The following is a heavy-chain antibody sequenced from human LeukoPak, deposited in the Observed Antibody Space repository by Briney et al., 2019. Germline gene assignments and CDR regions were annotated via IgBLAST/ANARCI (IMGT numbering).Heavy chain of an antibody. Sequence: ASVEVSCKASGYTFTSYAMHWVRQAPGQRLEWMGWINAGNGNTKYSQKFQGRVTITRDTSASTAYMELSSLRSEDTAVYYCARDPYYYGSGSSTDYWGQGTLVTVSS. CDR1: GYTFTSYA. J-gene: IGHJ4*02. D-gene: IGHD3-10*01. V-gene: IGHV1-3*01. CDR2: INAGNGNT. CDR3: ARDPYYYGSGSSTDY.